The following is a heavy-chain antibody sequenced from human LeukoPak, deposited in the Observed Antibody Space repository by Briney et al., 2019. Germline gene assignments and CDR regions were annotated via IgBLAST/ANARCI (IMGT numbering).Heavy chain of an antibody. Sequence: ASVKVSCKASGYTFTSYYMHWVRQAPGQGLEWMGIINPSGGSTYYADSVKGRFTISRDNSKNTLYLQMNSLRAEDTAVYYCAKGMEWSSYYYYGMDVWGQGTTVTVSS. D-gene: IGHD3-3*01. J-gene: IGHJ6*02. CDR3: AKGMEWSSYYYYGMDV. CDR2: INPSGGST. V-gene: IGHV1-46*04. CDR1: GYTFTSYY.